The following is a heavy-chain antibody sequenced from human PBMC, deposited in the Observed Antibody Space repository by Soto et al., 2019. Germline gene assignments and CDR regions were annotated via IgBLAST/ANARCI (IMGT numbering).Heavy chain of an antibody. D-gene: IGHD4-4*01. V-gene: IGHV4-39*01. CDR3: ARHTYSWAGNWFAP. CDR2: IYYSGST. J-gene: IGHJ5*02. Sequence: SSETLSLTCTVSGDSISSSNYYWVWIRLPPGKGLEWIGSIYYSGSTYYNPSLNSRVTISVDTSKNQFSLKLSSVTAADTVVYYCARHTYSWAGNWFAPWGQGNLVTVSS. CDR1: GDSISSSNYY.